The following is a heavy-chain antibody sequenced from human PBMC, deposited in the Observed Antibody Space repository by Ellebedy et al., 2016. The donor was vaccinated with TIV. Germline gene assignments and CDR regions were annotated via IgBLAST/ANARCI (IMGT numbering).Heavy chain of an antibody. CDR1: GGSIRSYY. J-gene: IGHJ4*02. V-gene: IGHV4-59*01. D-gene: IGHD3-10*01. CDR2: IYYSGST. Sequence: SETLSLTXTVSGGSIRSYYWSWIRQPPGKGLEWIGYIYYSGSTNYNPSLKSRVTISVDTSKNQFSLKLSSVTAADTAVYYCARERRFGESFDYWGQGTLVTVSS. CDR3: ARERRFGESFDY.